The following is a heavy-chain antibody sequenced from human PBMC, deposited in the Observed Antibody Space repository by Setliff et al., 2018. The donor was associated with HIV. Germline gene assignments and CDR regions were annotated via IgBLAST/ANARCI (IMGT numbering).Heavy chain of an antibody. J-gene: IGHJ4*02. D-gene: IGHD6-13*01. Sequence: SETLSLTCAVSGGSISSGGYSWSWIRQPPGEGLEWIGYIYHSGSTHYNPSLKSRVTISVDRSKNQFSLKLSSVTAADTAVYYCARGGSRGSWYWDYWGQGTLVTVSS. CDR1: GGSISSGGYS. CDR2: IYHSGST. V-gene: IGHV4-30-2*01. CDR3: ARGGSRGSWYWDY.